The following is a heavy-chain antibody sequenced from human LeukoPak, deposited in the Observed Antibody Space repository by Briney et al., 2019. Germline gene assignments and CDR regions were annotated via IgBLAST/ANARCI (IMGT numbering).Heavy chain of an antibody. CDR3: ARGSTIDY. V-gene: IGHV4-38-2*02. J-gene: IGHJ4*02. D-gene: IGHD2-2*01. Sequence: SETLSLTCTVSGYSISSGYYWGWIRQPPGKGLEWIGSIYHSGSTYYNPYLKSRVTISVDTSKNQFSLKLSSVTAADTAVYYCARGSTIDYWGQGTLVTVSS. CDR2: IYHSGST. CDR1: GYSISSGYY.